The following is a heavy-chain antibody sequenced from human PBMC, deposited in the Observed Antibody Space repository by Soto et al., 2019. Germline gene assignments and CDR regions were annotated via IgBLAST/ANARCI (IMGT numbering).Heavy chain of an antibody. CDR1: GFTFSRNS. J-gene: IGHJ3*02. D-gene: IGHD4-17*01. Sequence: EVQLVESGGGLVQPGGSLRLSCAASGFTFSRNSMNWVRQAPGKGLEWVSYISRSSDTVYYADSVKARFTISRDNARNSLFLQMNCLRDEDTAVYYCARYDYGNYGGAFDIWGQGTMVTVSS. CDR3: ARYDYGNYGGAFDI. CDR2: ISRSSDTV. V-gene: IGHV3-48*02.